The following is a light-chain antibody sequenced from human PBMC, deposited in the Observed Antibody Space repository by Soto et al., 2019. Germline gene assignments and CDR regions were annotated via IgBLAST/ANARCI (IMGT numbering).Light chain of an antibody. CDR3: CSYDETTPFVVV. CDR2: EGS. CDR1: DRDVGSYNL. V-gene: IGLV2-23*03. Sequence: QSALTQPASVSGSPGQSITISCTGTDRDVGSYNLVSWYQQHPGKAPKLIIYEGSKRPSGVSNRFSASKSANTASLAISGLQAGDGADYSCCSYDETTPFVVVFGGGTKVTVL. J-gene: IGLJ2*01.